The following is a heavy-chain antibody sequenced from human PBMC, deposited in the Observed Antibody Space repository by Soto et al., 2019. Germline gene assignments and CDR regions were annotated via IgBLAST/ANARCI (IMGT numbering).Heavy chain of an antibody. CDR2: INPSGGST. CDR1: GYTFTSYY. Sequence: ASVKVSCKASGYTFTSYYMHWVRQAPGQGLEWMGIINPSGGSTSYAQKFQGRVTMTRDTSTSTVYMELSSLRSEDTAVYYCSRSRSSGPPFDPWGQGTLVTVSS. J-gene: IGHJ5*02. CDR3: SRSRSSGPPFDP. V-gene: IGHV1-46*01. D-gene: IGHD3-22*01.